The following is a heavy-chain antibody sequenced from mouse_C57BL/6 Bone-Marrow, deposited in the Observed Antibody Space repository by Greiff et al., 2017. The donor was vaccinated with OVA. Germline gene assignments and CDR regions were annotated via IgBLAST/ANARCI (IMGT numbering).Heavy chain of an antibody. J-gene: IGHJ3*01. D-gene: IGHD2-3*01. CDR1: GYTFTDYE. Sequence: QVQLQQPGAELVRPGASVTLSCKASGYTFTDYEMHWVKQTPVHGLEWIGAIDPETGGTAYNQKFKGKAILTADKSSSTAYMELRSLTSEDSAVYYCTRSGWLLRSFAYWGQGTLVTVSA. CDR2: IDPETGGT. V-gene: IGHV1-15*01. CDR3: TRSGWLLRSFAY.